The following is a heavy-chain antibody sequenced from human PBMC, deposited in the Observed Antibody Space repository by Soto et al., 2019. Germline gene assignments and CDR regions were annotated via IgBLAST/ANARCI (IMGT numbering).Heavy chain of an antibody. Sequence: SETLSLTCTVSGGSISSGGYYWSWIRQHPGKGLEWIGYIYYSGSTYYNPSLKSRVTISVDTSKNQFSLKLSSVTAADTAVYYCARARIAAAGTNYYGMDVWGQGTTVTVSS. CDR1: GGSISSGGYY. V-gene: IGHV4-31*02. CDR3: ARARIAAAGTNYYGMDV. D-gene: IGHD6-13*01. CDR2: IYYSGST. J-gene: IGHJ6*02.